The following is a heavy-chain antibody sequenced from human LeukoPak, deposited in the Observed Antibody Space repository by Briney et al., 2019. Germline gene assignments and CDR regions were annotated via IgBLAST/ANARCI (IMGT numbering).Heavy chain of an antibody. V-gene: IGHV4-39*01. Sequence: SETLSLTCTVSGGSISSSSYYWGWIRQPPGKGLEWIGSIYYSGSTYYNPSLKSRVTISVDTSKNQFSLKLSSVTAADTAVYYSARLPAPYGDYGSPPMDVWGQGTTVTVSS. D-gene: IGHD4-17*01. J-gene: IGHJ6*02. CDR1: GGSISSSSYY. CDR3: ARLPAPYGDYGSPPMDV. CDR2: IYYSGST.